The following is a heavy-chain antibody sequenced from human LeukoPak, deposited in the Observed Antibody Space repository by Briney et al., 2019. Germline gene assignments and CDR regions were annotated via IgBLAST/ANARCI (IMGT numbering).Heavy chain of an antibody. D-gene: IGHD3-3*01. CDR2: ITPDSGGT. CDR3: ARGYRTGDMTIFAH. J-gene: IGHJ4*02. Sequence: ASVKASCKASGYTFSGYYMQWVRQAPGQALEWMGWITPDSGGTDYAEKFQGRVTMTRDTSISTVYMELTRLRSDDTAVYYCARGYRTGDMTIFAHWGQGTLVTVSS. CDR1: GYTFSGYY. V-gene: IGHV1-2*02.